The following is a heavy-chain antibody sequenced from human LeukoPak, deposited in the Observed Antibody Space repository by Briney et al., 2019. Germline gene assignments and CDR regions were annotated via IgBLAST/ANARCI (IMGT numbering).Heavy chain of an antibody. CDR2: IYYSGST. D-gene: IGHD6-19*01. J-gene: IGHJ4*02. CDR3: ARALGGLVDY. V-gene: IGHV4-39*02. CDR1: GGSVSSGSYY. Sequence: SETLSLTCTVSGGSVSSGSYYWSWIRQPPGKGLEWIGYIYYSGSTYYNPSLKSRVTISVDTSKNQFSLKLSSVTAADTAVYYCARALGGLVDYWGQGTLVTVSS.